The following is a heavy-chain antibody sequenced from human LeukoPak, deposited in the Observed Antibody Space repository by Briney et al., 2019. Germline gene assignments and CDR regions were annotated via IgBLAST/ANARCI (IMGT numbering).Heavy chain of an antibody. CDR2: ISSSSTYI. CDR1: GFTFSSYS. J-gene: IGHJ6*02. Sequence: GGSLRLSCAASGFTFSSYSMNWVRQAPGERLEWVSSISSSSTYIYYADSVKGRFTISRDDAKNSLFLQMNSLRAEDTAVYYCARGDQVGYYYYYYGMDVWGQGTTVTVSS. V-gene: IGHV3-21*04. D-gene: IGHD2-2*01. CDR3: ARGDQVGYYYYYYGMDV.